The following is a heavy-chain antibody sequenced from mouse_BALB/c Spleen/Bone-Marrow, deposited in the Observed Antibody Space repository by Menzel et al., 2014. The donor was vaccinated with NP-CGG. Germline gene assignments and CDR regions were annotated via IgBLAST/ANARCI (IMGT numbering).Heavy chain of an antibody. CDR2: IYPGSGNT. CDR3: ARRGYFDY. CDR1: GYTFTDYY. Sequence: VQLQQSGAELARPGASVKLSCKASGYTFTDYYINWVKQRTGQGLEWIGEIYPGSGNTYYNEKFKGKATLTADKSSSTAYMQLSSLTSEDSAAYFCARRGYFDYWGQGTTLTVSS. V-gene: IGHV1-77*01. J-gene: IGHJ2*01.